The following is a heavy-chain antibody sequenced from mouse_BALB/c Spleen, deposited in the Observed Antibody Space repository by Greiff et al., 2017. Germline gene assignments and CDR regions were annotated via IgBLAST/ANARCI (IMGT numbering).Heavy chain of an antibody. CDR3: ARNGHSWFAY. Sequence: QVQLQQSGPGLVQPSQSLSITCTVSGFSLTSYGVHWVRQSPGKGLEWLGVIWSGGSTDYNAAFISRLSISKDNSKSQVFFKMNRLHADDTAIYYCARNGHSWFAYWGQGTLVTVSA. CDR1: GFSLTSYG. J-gene: IGHJ3*01. D-gene: IGHD3-1*01. V-gene: IGHV2-4-1*01. CDR2: IWSGGST.